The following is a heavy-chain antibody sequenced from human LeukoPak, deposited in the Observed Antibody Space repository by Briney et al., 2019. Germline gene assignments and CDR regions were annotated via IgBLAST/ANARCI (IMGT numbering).Heavy chain of an antibody. D-gene: IGHD6-13*01. CDR2: IYWNDDK. Sequence: ESGPTLVKPTQTLTLTCTFSGFSLSTSGVGVGWIRQPPGKALEWLALIYWNDDKRYSPSLKSRLTITKDTSKNQVVLTMTNMDPVDAATYYCAHSMLVRYAFDIWGQGTMVTVSS. CDR1: GFSLSTSGVG. J-gene: IGHJ3*02. CDR3: AHSMLVRYAFDI. V-gene: IGHV2-5*01.